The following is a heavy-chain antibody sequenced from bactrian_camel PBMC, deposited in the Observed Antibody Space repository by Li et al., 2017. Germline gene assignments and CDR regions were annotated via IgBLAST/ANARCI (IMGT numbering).Heavy chain of an antibody. D-gene: IGHD6*01. CDR1: GSTQNIHS. CDR2: IDSDGRT. J-gene: IGHJ4*01. CDR3: AAGPRLYGGSWSFPAWYKY. V-gene: IGHV3S53*01. Sequence: VQLVESGGDSVQAGGSLRLTCTITGSTQNIHSLGWFRQGPGKEREGVATIDSDGRTNYADSVKGRFTISKDNAKNTLYLQMNSLKPEDTGMYYCAAGPRLYGGSWSFPAWYKYWGQGTQVTVS.